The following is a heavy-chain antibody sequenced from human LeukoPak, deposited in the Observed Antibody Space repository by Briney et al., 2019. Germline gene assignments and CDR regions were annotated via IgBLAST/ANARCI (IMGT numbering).Heavy chain of an antibody. CDR2: IIPIFGTA. CDR3: ARISYHSGSYYFDY. CDR1: GGTFSGYA. V-gene: IGHV1-69*05. Sequence: SVKVSCKASGGTFSGYAISWVRQAPGQGLEWMGGIIPIFGTANYAQKFQGRVTITTDESTSTAYMELSGLRSEDTAVYYCARISYHSGSYYFDYWGQGTLVTVSS. J-gene: IGHJ4*02. D-gene: IGHD1-26*01.